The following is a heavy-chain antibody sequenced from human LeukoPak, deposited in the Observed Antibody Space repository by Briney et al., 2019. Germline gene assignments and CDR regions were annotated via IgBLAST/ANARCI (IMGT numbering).Heavy chain of an antibody. CDR3: ASQQLQWRESYHFDD. J-gene: IGHJ4*02. CDR2: INPNSGGT. D-gene: IGHD5-24*01. Sequence: ASVKVSCKASGYIFTGYYMHWVRQAPGQGLEWMGWINPNSGGTKYAQKFQGRVTMTRDTSISTAYMELSRLGSDDTALYYCASQQLQWRESYHFDDWGQGTLVTVSS. V-gene: IGHV1-2*02. CDR1: GYIFTGYY.